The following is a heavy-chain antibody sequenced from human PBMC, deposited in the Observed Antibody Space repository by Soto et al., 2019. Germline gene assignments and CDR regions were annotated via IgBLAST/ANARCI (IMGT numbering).Heavy chain of an antibody. CDR1: GGSISSGGYY. CDR2: IYYSGST. V-gene: IGHV4-31*03. CDR3: ARVYGYSGYDETYYFDY. D-gene: IGHD5-12*01. J-gene: IGHJ4*02. Sequence: SETLSLTCTVSGGSISSGGYYWSWIRQHPGKGLEWIGYIYYSGSTYYNPSLKSRVTISVDTSKNQFSLKLSSVTAADTAVYYCARVYGYSGYDETYYFDYWGQGTLVTVSS.